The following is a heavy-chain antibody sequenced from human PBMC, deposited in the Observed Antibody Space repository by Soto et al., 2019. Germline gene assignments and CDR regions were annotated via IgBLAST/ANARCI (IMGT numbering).Heavy chain of an antibody. J-gene: IGHJ6*02. CDR3: VKGYWKGDV. V-gene: IGHV3-23*01. CDR2: ISGSGGSI. CDR1: GFTFSTYA. D-gene: IGHD1-1*01. Sequence: EVQLLESGGGLVQPGGSLRLSCAASGFTFSTYAMNWVRQAPGNGLEWVSAISGSGGSIHYADSVKGRFTISRDNSKNTLYLQMNSLREEDKDEYQCVKGYWKGDVWGQWTTVTVSS.